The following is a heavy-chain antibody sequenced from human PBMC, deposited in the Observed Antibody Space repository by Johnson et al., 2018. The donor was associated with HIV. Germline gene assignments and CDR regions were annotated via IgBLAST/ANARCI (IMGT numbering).Heavy chain of an antibody. J-gene: IGHJ3*02. CDR2: IYSGGST. Sequence: VQLVESGGGLVQPGGSLRLSCAASGFTVSSNYMSWVRQAPGKGLEWVSIIYSGGSTYYADSVKGRFTISRDNSKNTLYLQMDSLRPEDTALYYCAKDLGERECEEWASDYYDVYDIWGQGTMLTVSS. CDR3: AKDLGERECEEWASDYYDVYDI. CDR1: GFTVSSNY. D-gene: IGHD3-22*01. V-gene: IGHV3-66*02.